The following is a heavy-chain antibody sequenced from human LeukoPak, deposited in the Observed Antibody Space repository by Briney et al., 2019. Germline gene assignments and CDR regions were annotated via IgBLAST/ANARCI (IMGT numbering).Heavy chain of an antibody. D-gene: IGHD3-10*01. CDR2: ISSSSNII. Sequence: PGGSLRLSCAASGFTFSYYAMSWVRQPPGKGLQWVSYISSSSNIIYYADSVKGRFTISRDNAKNSLFLQMNSLRAEDTAVYYCARDFAREFTIDYWGQGTLVTVSS. J-gene: IGHJ4*02. CDR3: ARDFAREFTIDY. CDR1: GFTFSYYA. V-gene: IGHV3-48*01.